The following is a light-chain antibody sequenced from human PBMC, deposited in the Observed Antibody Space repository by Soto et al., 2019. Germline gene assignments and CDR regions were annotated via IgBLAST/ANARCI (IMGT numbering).Light chain of an antibody. CDR2: DAS. Sequence: EIVMTQSPATLSVSPGERATLSCRASQSVSRNLAWYQQTRGQAPRLLMFDASTRATGILARFSGSGSGTDFTLAISSLQSEDSAIYYCQQYNNWPRTFGQGTKVDIK. CDR3: QQYNNWPRT. CDR1: QSVSRN. J-gene: IGKJ1*01. V-gene: IGKV3-15*01.